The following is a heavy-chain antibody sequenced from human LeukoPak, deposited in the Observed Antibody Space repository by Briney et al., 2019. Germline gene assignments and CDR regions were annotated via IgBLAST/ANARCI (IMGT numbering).Heavy chain of an antibody. CDR2: ISSSSSYI. Sequence: GGSLRLSCAASGFTFSSYSMNWVRQAPGKGLEWVSSISSSSSYIYYADSVKGRFTISRDNAKNSLYLQMNSLRAEDTAVYYCARVYYDSSGRKNNWFDPWGQGTLVTASS. J-gene: IGHJ5*02. D-gene: IGHD3-22*01. CDR3: ARVYYDSSGRKNNWFDP. CDR1: GFTFSSYS. V-gene: IGHV3-21*01.